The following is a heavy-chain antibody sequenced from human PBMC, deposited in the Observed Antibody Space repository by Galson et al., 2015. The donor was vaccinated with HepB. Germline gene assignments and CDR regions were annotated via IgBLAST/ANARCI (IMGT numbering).Heavy chain of an antibody. Sequence: SLRLSCAASEFIFNNAWMSWVRQAPGKGLEWVGRIKSEEDGGTAHYAEPVKGRFVISRDDSRDTLYLQMNRLQVEDTALYYCTTLVTYWGQGVRVTGSS. CDR3: TTLVTY. CDR1: EFIFNNAW. V-gene: IGHV3-15*01. J-gene: IGHJ4*02. CDR2: IKSEEDGGTA. D-gene: IGHD6-6*01.